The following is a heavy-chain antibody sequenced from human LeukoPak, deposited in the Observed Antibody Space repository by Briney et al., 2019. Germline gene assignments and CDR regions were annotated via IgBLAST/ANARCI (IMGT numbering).Heavy chain of an antibody. CDR3: VRGSSDILTGWNYYMDV. D-gene: IGHD3-9*01. CDR2: IYYSGST. J-gene: IGHJ6*03. V-gene: IGHV4-59*12. CDR1: GESISGFY. Sequence: SETPSLTCTVSGESISGFYWTWIRQPPGKGLEWSGYIYYSGSTNYNPSLKSRVTLSLDTSTNQVSLKLNSVTAADTAVYYCVRGSSDILTGWNYYMDVWGKGTTVTVSS.